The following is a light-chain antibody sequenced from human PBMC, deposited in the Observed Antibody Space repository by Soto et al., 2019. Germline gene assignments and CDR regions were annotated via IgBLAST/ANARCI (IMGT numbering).Light chain of an antibody. CDR1: QSVSSY. CDR3: QQRSNWPQT. J-gene: IGKJ2*01. CDR2: DAS. Sequence: EIVLTQSPATLSLSPGERATLSCRASQSVSSYLAWYQQKPGQAPRLLIYDASNRATGIPARFSGSGSGTDFTLTISILEPEDFAVSYCQQRSNWPQTFGQGTKLEIK. V-gene: IGKV3-11*01.